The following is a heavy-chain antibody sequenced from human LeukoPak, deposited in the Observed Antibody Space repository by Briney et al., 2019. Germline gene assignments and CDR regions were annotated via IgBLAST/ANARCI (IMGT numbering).Heavy chain of an antibody. CDR3: TAIRPDY. CDR1: GYSFSTDW. Sequence: GGSLRLSCAASGYSFSTDWMHWVLQAPGKGLVWVARIKSDVRNTDYAASVKGRFSISRDEANNILYLQMNNLRVEDTAVYYCTAIRPDYWGQGTVVTVSS. V-gene: IGHV3-74*01. D-gene: IGHD2-21*02. CDR2: IKSDVRNT. J-gene: IGHJ4*02.